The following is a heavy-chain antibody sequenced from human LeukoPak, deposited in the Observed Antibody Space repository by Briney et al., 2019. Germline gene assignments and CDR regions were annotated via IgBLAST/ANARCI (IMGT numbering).Heavy chain of an antibody. CDR2: VNPSNGNT. CDR3: ARDQDYYGSGSYHRLDTTGLDY. V-gene: IGHV1-46*01. J-gene: IGHJ4*02. CDR1: GYTFTSYY. D-gene: IGHD3-10*01. Sequence: ASVKVSCKASGYTFTSYYMHWVRQAPGQGLEWMGIVNPSNGNTGYTPKFQGRVTMTRDMSTSAVYMELSSLRSDDTAVYYCARDQDYYGSGSYHRLDTTGLDYWGQGTLVTVSS.